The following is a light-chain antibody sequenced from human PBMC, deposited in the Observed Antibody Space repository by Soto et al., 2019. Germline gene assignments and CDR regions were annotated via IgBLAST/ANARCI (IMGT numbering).Light chain of an antibody. CDR3: QQYDNSLYT. CDR1: QSVSSTY. V-gene: IGKV3-20*01. CDR2: GAS. J-gene: IGKJ2*01. Sequence: EIVLTQSPGTLSLSPGERVTLSCRASQSVSSTYLAWYQQKPGQAPRLLIYGASRRATGIPDRFSGSGSGTDFTLTISRLEPEDFAVYYCQQYDNSLYTFGQGTKLEIK.